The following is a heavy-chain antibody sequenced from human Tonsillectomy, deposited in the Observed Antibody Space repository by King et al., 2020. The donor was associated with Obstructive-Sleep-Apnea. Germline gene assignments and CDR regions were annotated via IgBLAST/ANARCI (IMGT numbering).Heavy chain of an antibody. V-gene: IGHV3-30*04. CDR1: GFTFSDYA. CDR3: ARDGYGLVGATEGYFDY. Sequence: VQLVESGGGVVQPGRSLRLSCAASGFTFSDYAIHWVRQAPGKGLEWVAVTSYDGSHKYYADSVKGRFTISRDNSKRTLSLQMNSLRTEDTAAYYCARDGYGLVGATEGYFDYWGQGTLVTVSS. CDR2: TSYDGSHK. J-gene: IGHJ4*02. D-gene: IGHD1-26*01.